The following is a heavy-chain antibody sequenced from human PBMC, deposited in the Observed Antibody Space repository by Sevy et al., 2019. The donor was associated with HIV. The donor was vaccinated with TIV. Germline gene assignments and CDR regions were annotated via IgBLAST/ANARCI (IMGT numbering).Heavy chain of an antibody. D-gene: IGHD2-15*01. CDR3: ARRVAYCSGGSCFPGYYYGMDV. V-gene: IGHV3-21*01. CDR2: ISSSSRYI. Sequence: GESLKISCAASGFTFSNYNMNWVRQAPGKGLEWVSSISSSSRYIYYADSMKGRFTISRDNAKNSLYLQMNSLGAEDTDVVYLARRVAYCSGGSCFPGYYYGMDVWGQGTTVNVSS. CDR1: GFTFSNYN. J-gene: IGHJ6*02.